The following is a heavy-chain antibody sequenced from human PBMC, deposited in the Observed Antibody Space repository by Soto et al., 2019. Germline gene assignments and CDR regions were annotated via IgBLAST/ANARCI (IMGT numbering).Heavy chain of an antibody. Sequence: PSETLSLTCAVYGGSFSGYYWSWIRQPPGKGLEWIGEINHSGSTNYNPSLKSRVTISVGTSKNQFSLKLSSVTAADTAVYYCARGTHYDFWSGYEDYYYGMDVWGQGTTVTVSS. CDR1: GGSFSGYY. J-gene: IGHJ6*02. CDR3: ARGTHYDFWSGYEDYYYGMDV. V-gene: IGHV4-34*01. D-gene: IGHD3-3*01. CDR2: INHSGST.